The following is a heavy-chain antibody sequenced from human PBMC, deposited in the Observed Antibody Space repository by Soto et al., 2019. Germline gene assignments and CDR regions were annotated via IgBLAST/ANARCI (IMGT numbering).Heavy chain of an antibody. CDR3: AKRGGYDYVWKSYRPDS. CDR2: ISGSGGST. CDR1: GFTFSSYA. Sequence: EVQLLESGGGLVQPGGSLRLSCAASGFTFSSYAMSWVRQAPGKGLEWVSAISGSGGSTYYADSVKGRFTISRDNSKNTLYLQMDRLRVEDTAVYYCAKRGGYDYVWKSYRPDSWGQGTLVTVSS. V-gene: IGHV3-23*01. J-gene: IGHJ4*02. D-gene: IGHD3-16*02.